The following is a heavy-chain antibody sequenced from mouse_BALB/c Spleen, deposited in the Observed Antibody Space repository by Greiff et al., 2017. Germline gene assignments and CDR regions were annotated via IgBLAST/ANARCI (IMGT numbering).Heavy chain of an antibody. CDR3: ARERYGNYVLYAMDY. J-gene: IGHJ4*01. D-gene: IGHD2-10*02. CDR2: ISDGGSYT. Sequence: EVHLVESGGGLVKPGGSLKLSCAASGFSFSDYYMYWVRQTPEKRLEWVATISDGGSYTYYPDSVKGRFTISRDNDKNNLYLQMSSLKSEATAMYYCARERYGNYVLYAMDYWGQGTSVTVSS. CDR1: GFSFSDYY. V-gene: IGHV5-4*02.